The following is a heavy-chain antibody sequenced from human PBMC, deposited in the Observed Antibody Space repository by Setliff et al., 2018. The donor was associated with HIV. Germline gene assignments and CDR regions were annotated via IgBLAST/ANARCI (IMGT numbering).Heavy chain of an antibody. D-gene: IGHD6-13*01. CDR1: GVTFSNYA. J-gene: IGHJ3*02. V-gene: IGHV1-69*05. Sequence: ASVKVSCKASGVTFSNYAISWVRQAPGQGLEWMGGIIPIFGTANYAQKFQGRVTITTDESTITAYMELSSLRSEDTAVYYCASDTGQQLVGFDIWGQGTMVTVSS. CDR3: ASDTGQQLVGFDI. CDR2: IIPIFGTA.